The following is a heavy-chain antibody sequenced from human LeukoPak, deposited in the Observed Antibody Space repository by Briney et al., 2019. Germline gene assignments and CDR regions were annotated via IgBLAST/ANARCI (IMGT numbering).Heavy chain of an antibody. CDR3: ARVVMTYYEGWFDP. V-gene: IGHV4-38-2*02. D-gene: IGHD3-22*01. Sequence: SETLSLTCTVSGYSISSGYYWGWNRQPPGKGLEWIGSIYHSGSTNYNPSLKSRVTISVDTSKNQFSLKLSSVTAADTAVYYCARVVMTYYEGWFDPWGQGTLVTVSS. J-gene: IGHJ5*02. CDR2: IYHSGST. CDR1: GYSISSGYY.